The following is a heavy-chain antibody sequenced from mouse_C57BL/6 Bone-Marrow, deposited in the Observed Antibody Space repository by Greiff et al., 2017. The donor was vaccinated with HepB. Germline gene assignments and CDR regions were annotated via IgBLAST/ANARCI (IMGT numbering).Heavy chain of an antibody. CDR2: IYPGGGYT. CDR1: GYTFTNYW. CDR3: ARKWLLPSYAMDY. D-gene: IGHD2-3*01. Sequence: VKLMESGAELVRPGTSVKMSCKASGYTFTNYWIGWAKQRPGHGLEWIGDIYPGGGYTNYNEKFKGKATLTADKSSSTAYMQFSSLTSEDSAIYYCARKWLLPSYAMDYWGQGTSVTVSS. V-gene: IGHV1-63*01. J-gene: IGHJ4*01.